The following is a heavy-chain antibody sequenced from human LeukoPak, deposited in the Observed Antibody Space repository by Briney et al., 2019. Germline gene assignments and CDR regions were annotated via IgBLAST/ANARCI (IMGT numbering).Heavy chain of an antibody. J-gene: IGHJ4*02. V-gene: IGHV4-30-2*01. D-gene: IGHD4-17*01. CDR3: ARNTVTPQSLAIDY. CDR2: IYHSGST. Sequence: SETLSLTCTVSGGSISSGGYSWSWIRQPPGKGLEWIGYIYHSGSTYYNPSLKSRVTISVDGSKNQFSLKLSSVTAADTAVYYCARNTVTPQSLAIDYWGQGTLVTVSS. CDR1: GGSISSGGYS.